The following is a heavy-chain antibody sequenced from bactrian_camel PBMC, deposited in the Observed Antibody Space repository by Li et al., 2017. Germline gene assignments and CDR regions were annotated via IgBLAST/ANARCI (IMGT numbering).Heavy chain of an antibody. CDR2: LDSDGSP. V-gene: IGHV3S53*01. J-gene: IGHJ4*01. Sequence: HVQLVESGGGSVQPGGSLTLSCAAPGHILGSRCMGWFRQAPGKEREWIAALDSDGSPSYADSVKGRFTISQDNAKATLYLQMTNLNALDSGMYYCAAGRGRAGTAVATIFAEGQGTQVTVS. CDR1: GHILGSRC. D-gene: IGHD2*01.